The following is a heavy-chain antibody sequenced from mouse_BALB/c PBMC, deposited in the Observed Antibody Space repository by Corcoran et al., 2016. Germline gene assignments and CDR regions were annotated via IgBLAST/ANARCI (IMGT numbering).Heavy chain of an antibody. CDR1: GYSFTNYG. CDR2: INTYTGEP. V-gene: IGHV9-3-1*01. CDR3: ARAPLHYYAMDY. D-gene: IGHD6-1*01. J-gene: IGHJ4*01. Sequence: QIQLVQSGHELKKPGETVKISCKASGYSFTNYGMNWVKQAPGKGLKWMGWINTYTGEPTYADDFKGRFAFSLETSASTAYFQINNLKNEDTATYFCARAPLHYYAMDYWGQGTSVTVSS.